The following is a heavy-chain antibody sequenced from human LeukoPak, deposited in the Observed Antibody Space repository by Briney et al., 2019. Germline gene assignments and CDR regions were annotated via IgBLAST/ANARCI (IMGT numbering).Heavy chain of an antibody. J-gene: IGHJ4*02. CDR2: IIPIFGIA. CDR3: ARAATHGPED. Sequence: ASVKVSCKASGGTFSSYAISWVRQAPGQGLEWMGRIIPIFGIANYAQKFQGRVTITADKSTSTAYMELSSLRSEDTAVYYCARAATHGPEDWGQGTLVTVSS. CDR1: GGTFSSYA. D-gene: IGHD2-15*01. V-gene: IGHV1-69*04.